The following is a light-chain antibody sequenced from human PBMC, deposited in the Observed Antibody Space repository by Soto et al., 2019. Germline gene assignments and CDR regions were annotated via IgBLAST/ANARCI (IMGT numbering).Light chain of an antibody. CDR2: DAS. CDR3: QQYDSSSPT. J-gene: IGKJ2*01. CDR1: QNISVW. V-gene: IGKV1-5*01. Sequence: DIQMTQSPSTLSASVGDGVTITCRASQNISVWLAWYQQRPGKAPKFLIYDASSLETGVPSRFSGSGSGTEFTLTIRSRQPDDFATYYCQQYDSSSPTFGQGTKLEIK.